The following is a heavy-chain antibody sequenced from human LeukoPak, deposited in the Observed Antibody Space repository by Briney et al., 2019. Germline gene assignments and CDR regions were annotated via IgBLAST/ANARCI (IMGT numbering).Heavy chain of an antibody. D-gene: IGHD4-17*01. J-gene: IGHJ4*02. Sequence: SETLSLTCAVSGGSISSSNWWSWVRQPPGKGLEWIGEIYHSGSTNYNPTLKRRVTISVDKSKNQFSLKLSSVTAADTAVYYCARGPFYGDYPDYWGQGTLVTVSS. CDR3: ARGPFYGDYPDY. V-gene: IGHV4-4*02. CDR1: GGSISSSNW. CDR2: IYHSGST.